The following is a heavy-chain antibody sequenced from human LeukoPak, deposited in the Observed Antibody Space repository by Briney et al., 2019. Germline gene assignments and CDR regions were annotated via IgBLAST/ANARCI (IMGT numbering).Heavy chain of an antibody. D-gene: IGHD6-13*01. CDR2: ISYDGSNR. V-gene: IGHV3-30*18. Sequence: PGGSLRLSCAASGFIFSSYGMHWVRQAPGKGLEWVAVISYDGSNRYYADSVKGRFTISRDNSKSTLYLQMNSLRAEDTAVYYCAKEMGVAAAGLDAFDIWGQGTMVTVSP. J-gene: IGHJ3*02. CDR1: GFIFSSYG. CDR3: AKEMGVAAAGLDAFDI.